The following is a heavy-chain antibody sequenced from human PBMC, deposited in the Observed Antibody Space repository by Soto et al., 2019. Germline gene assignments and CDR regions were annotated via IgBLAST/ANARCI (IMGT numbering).Heavy chain of an antibody. Sequence: VKVSCKASGGTFSSYAISWVRQAPGQGLEWMGGIIPIFGTANYAQKFQGRVTITADESTSTAYMELSSLRSEDTAVYYCARVIPAANSYGRGIYYYYYGMDVWGQGTTVTVSS. D-gene: IGHD5-18*01. CDR2: IIPIFGTA. CDR1: GGTFSSYA. J-gene: IGHJ6*02. V-gene: IGHV1-69*13. CDR3: ARVIPAANSYGRGIYYYYYGMDV.